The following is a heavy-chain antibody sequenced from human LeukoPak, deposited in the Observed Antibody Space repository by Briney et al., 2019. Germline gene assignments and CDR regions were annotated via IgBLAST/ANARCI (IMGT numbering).Heavy chain of an antibody. CDR2: IYYSGST. CDR3: ARSLYVDGSIWYFDL. Sequence: PSETLSLTCTVSGGSVSSGSYYWSWIRQPPGKGLEWVGYIYYSGSTDYNPSLKRRVTISVDTSKNQFSLKLNSVTAADTAVYYCARSLYVDGSIWYFDLWGRGTLVTVSS. D-gene: IGHD3-10*01. V-gene: IGHV4-61*01. CDR1: GGSVSSGSYY. J-gene: IGHJ2*01.